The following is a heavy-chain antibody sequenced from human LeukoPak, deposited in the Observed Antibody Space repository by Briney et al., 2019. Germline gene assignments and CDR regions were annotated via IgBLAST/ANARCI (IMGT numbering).Heavy chain of an antibody. Sequence: SETLSLTCTVSGGSISSSSYYWGWIRQPPGKGLEWIGSIYYSGSTYYNPSLKSRVTISVDTSKNQFSLKLSSVTAADTAVYYCARGLGWSSSWYSYYYYMDVWGKGTTVTVSS. D-gene: IGHD6-13*01. V-gene: IGHV4-39*07. CDR1: GGSISSSSYY. CDR3: ARGLGWSSSWYSYYYYMDV. J-gene: IGHJ6*03. CDR2: IYYSGST.